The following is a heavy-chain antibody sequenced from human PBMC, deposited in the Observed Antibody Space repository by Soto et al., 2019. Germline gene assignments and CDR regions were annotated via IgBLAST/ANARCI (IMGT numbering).Heavy chain of an antibody. CDR3: ARWLHHWYYFDY. V-gene: IGHV1-3*01. D-gene: IGHD2-8*02. J-gene: IGHJ4*02. CDR2: INAGNGNT. CDR1: GYTFTSYA. Sequence: QVPLVQSGAEVKKPGASVKVSCKASGYTFTSYAMHWVRQAPGQRLEWMGWINAGNGNTKYSQKFQGRVTITRDTSASTAYMELSSLRSEDTAVYYCARWLHHWYYFDYWGQGTLVTVSS.